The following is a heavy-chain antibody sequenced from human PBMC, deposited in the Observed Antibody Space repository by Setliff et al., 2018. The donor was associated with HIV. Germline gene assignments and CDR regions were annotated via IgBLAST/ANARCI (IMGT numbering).Heavy chain of an antibody. Sequence: LSLTCTVSGGSISSSSYYWGWIRQPPGKGLEWIGSIYYSGSTYYNPSLKSRVTISVDTSKNQFSLKLSSVTAADTAVYYCARHERSIFGVTYSYYMDVWGKGTTVTSP. V-gene: IGHV4-39*01. CDR3: ARHERSIFGVTYSYYMDV. CDR1: GGSISSSSYY. D-gene: IGHD3-3*01. CDR2: IYYSGST. J-gene: IGHJ6*03.